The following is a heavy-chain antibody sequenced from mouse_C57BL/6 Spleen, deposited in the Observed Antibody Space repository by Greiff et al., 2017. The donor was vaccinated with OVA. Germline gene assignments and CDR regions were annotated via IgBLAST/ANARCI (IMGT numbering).Heavy chain of an antibody. J-gene: IGHJ3*01. D-gene: IGHD1-1*01. Sequence: VQLQQPGAELVKPGASVKLSCKASGYTFTSYWMQWVKQRPGQGLEWIGEIDPSDSYTNYNQKFKGKATLTVDTSSSTAYMQLSSLTSEDSAVYYCARSYYYGSSYEARFAYWGQGTLVTVSA. CDR1: GYTFTSYW. V-gene: IGHV1-50*01. CDR3: ARSYYYGSSYEARFAY. CDR2: IDPSDSYT.